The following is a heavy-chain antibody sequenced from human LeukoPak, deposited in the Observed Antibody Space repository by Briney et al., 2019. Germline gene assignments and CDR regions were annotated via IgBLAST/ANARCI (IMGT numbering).Heavy chain of an antibody. J-gene: IGHJ4*02. Sequence: KPSQTLSLTCTVSGASTTTTSHYWSWLRQHPGKGPEWIAYIYYDAGAYYNPSLKSRVTISVDTSKNQFSLKLSSVTAADTAVYYCARANGDYGSHYIDYWGQGTLVTVSS. D-gene: IGHD4-17*01. V-gene: IGHV4-31*03. CDR3: ARANGDYGSHYIDY. CDR1: GASTTTTSHY. CDR2: IYYDAGA.